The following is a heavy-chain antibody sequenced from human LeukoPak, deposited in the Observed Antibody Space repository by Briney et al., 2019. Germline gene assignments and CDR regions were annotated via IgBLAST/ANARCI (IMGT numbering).Heavy chain of an antibody. V-gene: IGHV4-4*07. CDR1: GGSISSYY. CDR2: IYTSGST. D-gene: IGHD4-17*01. Sequence: PSEALSLTCTVSGGSISSYYRSWIRQPAGKGLEWIGRIYTSGSTNYNPSLKSRVTMSVDTSKNQFSLKLSSVTAADTAVYYCARAFLFSRDDYGDYGGFDIWGQGTMVTVSS. J-gene: IGHJ3*02. CDR3: ARAFLFSRDDYGDYGGFDI.